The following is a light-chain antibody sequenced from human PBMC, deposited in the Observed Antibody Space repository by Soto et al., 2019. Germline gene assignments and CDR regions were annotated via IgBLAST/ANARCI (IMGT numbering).Light chain of an antibody. CDR3: SSYTSSSTR. CDR2: DVS. CDR1: SSDVGGYNY. V-gene: IGLV2-14*01. Sequence: QSVLTQPASVSGSPGQSITISCTGTSSDVGGYNYVSWYQQHPGKAPKLMIYDVSNRPSGVSNRFSDSKSGNTASLTISGLQAEDEADYYCSSYTSSSTRFGTGTKVTVL. J-gene: IGLJ1*01.